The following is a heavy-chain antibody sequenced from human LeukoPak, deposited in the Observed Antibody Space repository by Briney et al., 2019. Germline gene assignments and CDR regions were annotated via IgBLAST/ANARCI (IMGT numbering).Heavy chain of an antibody. CDR1: GFTFSSYS. J-gene: IGHJ6*02. CDR3: ARDYCSSTSCYTFSYYYGMDV. D-gene: IGHD2-2*02. CDR2: ISSSSSTI. V-gene: IGHV3-48*02. Sequence: GGSLRLSCAASGFTFSSYSMNWVRQAPGKGLEWVSYISSSSSTIYYADSVKGRFTISRDNAKNSLYLQMNSLRDEDTAVYYCARDYCSSTSCYTFSYYYGMDVWGQGTTVTVSS.